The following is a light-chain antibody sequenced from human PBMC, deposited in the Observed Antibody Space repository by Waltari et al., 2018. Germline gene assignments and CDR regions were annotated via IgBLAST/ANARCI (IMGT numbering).Light chain of an antibody. CDR3: QQHQNLPWT. V-gene: IGKV1-33*01. Sequence: DIQMTQSPSSLSASAGDTVTITCQASQDIPNYLNWYQQKPGEAPKLLIYAAFNLETGVPSRFSGSGSGTDFTFTISSLQPEDIATYYCQQHQNLPWTFGQGTKVEIK. CDR2: AAF. J-gene: IGKJ1*01. CDR1: QDIPNY.